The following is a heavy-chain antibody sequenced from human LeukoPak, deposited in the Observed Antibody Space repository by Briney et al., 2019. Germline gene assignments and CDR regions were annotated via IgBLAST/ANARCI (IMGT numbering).Heavy chain of an antibody. V-gene: IGHV4-38-2*02. J-gene: IGHJ4*02. CDR1: GYSISSGYY. Sequence: SETLSLTCAVSGYSISSGYYWGWIRQPPGKGLEWIGSIYHSGSTYYNPSLKSRVTISVDTSKNQFSLKLSSVTAAGTAVYYCARELDSSGWYNYWGQGTLVTVSS. CDR3: ARELDSSGWYNY. D-gene: IGHD6-19*01. CDR2: IYHSGST.